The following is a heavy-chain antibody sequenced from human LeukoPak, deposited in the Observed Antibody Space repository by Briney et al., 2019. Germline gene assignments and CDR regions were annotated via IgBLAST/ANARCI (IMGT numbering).Heavy chain of an antibody. CDR3: ARARRITMIVVANNWFDP. D-gene: IGHD3-22*01. CDR2: IYPSGGSR. J-gene: IGHJ5*02. V-gene: IGHV1-46*01. Sequence: ASAKDSCKPSGYTFTSYYMHSVRQGPGQRLEWMGIIYPSGGSRSYEQKFQGRVTMTRDMSTSTVYMELSRLRSDDTAVYYCARARRITMIVVANNWFDPWGQGTLVTVSS. CDR1: GYTFTSYY.